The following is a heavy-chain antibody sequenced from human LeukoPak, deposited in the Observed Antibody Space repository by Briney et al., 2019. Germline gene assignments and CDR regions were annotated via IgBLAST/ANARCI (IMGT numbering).Heavy chain of an antibody. V-gene: IGHV4-4*07. J-gene: IGHJ4*02. Sequence: SETLSFTCSVSGDSISSDYWSWIRQLAGKGLEWIGRIYTTGSTNYNPSLKSRVTMSVDMSKNQFSLRLSSVTAADTAVYYCASASGYWGQGTLVTVSS. CDR1: GDSISSDY. CDR2: IYTTGST. D-gene: IGHD6-19*01. CDR3: ASASGY.